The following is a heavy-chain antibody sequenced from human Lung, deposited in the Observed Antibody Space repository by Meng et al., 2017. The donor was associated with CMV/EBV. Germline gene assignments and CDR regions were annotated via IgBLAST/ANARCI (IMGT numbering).Heavy chain of an antibody. CDR3: ARELKLRVNFDN. V-gene: IGHV3-30*03. CDR2: LSSDGNTK. J-gene: IGHJ4*02. D-gene: IGHD6-6*01. CDR1: GFIFSKYV. Sequence: GESLKISCAASGFIFSKYVMHWVRQAPGKGLEWVAALSSDGNTKYYGNSARGRFTMSRDNSQNTVYLDMQGLRPEDTALYYCARELKLRVNFDNWGQGTMVTVDS.